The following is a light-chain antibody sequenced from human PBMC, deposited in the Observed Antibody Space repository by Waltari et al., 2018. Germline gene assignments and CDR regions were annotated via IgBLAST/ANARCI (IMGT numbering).Light chain of an antibody. CDR3: NSRDSSGNHLGV. Sequence: SSELTQDPAVSVALGQTVRITCQGDSLRSYYANWYQQKPGQAPGLVIYGKNNRPSGIPDRFSGSSSGNTASLTITGAQAEDEADYYCNSRDSSGNHLGVFGGGTKLTVL. J-gene: IGLJ3*02. V-gene: IGLV3-19*01. CDR2: GKN. CDR1: SLRSYY.